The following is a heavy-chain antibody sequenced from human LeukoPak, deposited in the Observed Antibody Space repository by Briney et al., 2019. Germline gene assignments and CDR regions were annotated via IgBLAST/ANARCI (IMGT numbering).Heavy chain of an antibody. Sequence: SVKVSCKASGGTFSSYTISWVRQAPGQGLEWMGGIIPIFGTANYAQKFQGRVTITADESTSTAYMELSSLRSEDTAVYYCARDLKPYNWKLLSHMDAWGKGTTVTVSS. CDR2: IIPIFGTA. V-gene: IGHV1-69*13. D-gene: IGHD1-20*01. CDR1: GGTFSSYT. CDR3: ARDLKPYNWKLLSHMDA. J-gene: IGHJ6*03.